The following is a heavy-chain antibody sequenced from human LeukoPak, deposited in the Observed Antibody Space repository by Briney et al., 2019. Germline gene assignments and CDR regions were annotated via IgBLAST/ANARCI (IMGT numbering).Heavy chain of an antibody. CDR1: GFTFSSYA. D-gene: IGHD4-17*01. J-gene: IGHJ4*02. V-gene: IGHV3-30*04. Sequence: GGSLRLSCAASGFTFSSYAMHWVRQAPGKGLEWVAVISYDGSNKYYADSVKGRFTISRDNSKNTLYLQMNSLRAEDTAVYYCVREGDTVTYPDYWGQGTLVTVSS. CDR3: VREGDTVTYPDY. CDR2: ISYDGSNK.